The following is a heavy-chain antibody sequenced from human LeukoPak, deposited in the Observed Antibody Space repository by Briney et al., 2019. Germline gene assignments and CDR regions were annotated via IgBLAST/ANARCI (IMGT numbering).Heavy chain of an antibody. CDR3: AKDVPRKSSGWYDVGFDY. D-gene: IGHD6-19*01. Sequence: GGSLRLYCAASGFTFSSYGMHWVRQAPGKGLEWVAVISYDGSNKYYADSVKGRFTISRDNSKNTLYLQMNSLRAEDTAVYYCAKDVPRKSSGWYDVGFDYWGQGTLVTVSS. CDR1: GFTFSSYG. J-gene: IGHJ4*02. CDR2: ISYDGSNK. V-gene: IGHV3-30*18.